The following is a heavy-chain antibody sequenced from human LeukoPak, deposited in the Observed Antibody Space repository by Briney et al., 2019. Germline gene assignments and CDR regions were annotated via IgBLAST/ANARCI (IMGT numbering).Heavy chain of an antibody. CDR2: INSDGSFT. D-gene: IGHD5-18*01. CDR1: GFTFSSYW. J-gene: IGHJ4*02. V-gene: IGHV3-74*01. CDR3: AREGFGYSYGF. Sequence: GGSLRLSCAASGFTFSSYWMHWVRQAPGKGLVWVSRINSDGSFTTYADSVKGRFTISRDNAKNTLYLRMNSLRAEDTAVYYCAREGFGYSYGFWGQGTLVAVSS.